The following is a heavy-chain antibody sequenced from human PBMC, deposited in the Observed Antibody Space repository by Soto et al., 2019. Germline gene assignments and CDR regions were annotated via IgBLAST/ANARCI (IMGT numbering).Heavy chain of an antibody. CDR3: AFNSGSGSYYFDY. CDR1: GFTFSSYA. J-gene: IGHJ4*02. Sequence: EVQLLESGGGLVQPGGSLRLSCAASGFTFSSYAMWWVRQAPGKGLECVSAISGGGETTYYADSVKGRFTISRDNSKNTLCLQMNILRAEDTAVYYCAFNSGSGSYYFDYWGQGTLVTVSS. D-gene: IGHD3-10*01. V-gene: IGHV3-23*01. CDR2: ISGGGETT.